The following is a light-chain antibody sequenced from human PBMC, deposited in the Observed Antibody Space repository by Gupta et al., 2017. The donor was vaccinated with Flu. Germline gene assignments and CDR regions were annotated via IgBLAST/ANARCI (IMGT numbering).Light chain of an antibody. CDR1: QGITNY. J-gene: IGKJ4*01. CDR2: ATS. V-gene: IGKV1-39*01. CDR3: QQTDIIPRP. Sequence: DIQITQTPSSLSAYVGDRVTITCRSSQGITNYLNWYQHKPGKAPNLLIFATSNLQSGVSSRFSGSGYGTDFSLSISNLQPEDYATYYCQQTDIIPRPFGGGTKVEIK.